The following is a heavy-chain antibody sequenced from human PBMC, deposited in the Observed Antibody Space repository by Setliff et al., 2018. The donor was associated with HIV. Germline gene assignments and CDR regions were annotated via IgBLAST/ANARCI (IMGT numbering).Heavy chain of an antibody. D-gene: IGHD6-19*01. CDR3: ARPMEIGRHPVAGQRDAFDI. J-gene: IGHJ3*02. V-gene: IGHV3-74*03. Sequence: GESLKISCAASGFTFSSYWMHWVRQLPGKGLVWVPSMNSDGSRTTYADSVKGRFTISRDNAKKMLYVQMNSLRAEDTAVYYCARPMEIGRHPVAGQRDAFDIWGQGTMVTVSS. CDR1: GFTFSSYW. CDR2: MNSDGSRT.